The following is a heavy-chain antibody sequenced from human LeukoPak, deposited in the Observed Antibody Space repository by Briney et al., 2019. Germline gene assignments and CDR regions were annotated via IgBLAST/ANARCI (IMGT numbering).Heavy chain of an antibody. CDR1: GGSITGSY. CDR2: IYYSGTT. CDR3: ARSKVTYYYDAGGYYYFDY. V-gene: IGHV4-59*01. D-gene: IGHD3-22*01. J-gene: IGHJ4*02. Sequence: PSETLSLTCSVSGGSITGSYWSWIRQSPGKGLEWIGHIYYSGTTNYSPSLRSRVTISVDTSNKQFSLKLRSVTAADTAVYYCARSKVTYYYDAGGYYYFDYWGQGALVTVSS.